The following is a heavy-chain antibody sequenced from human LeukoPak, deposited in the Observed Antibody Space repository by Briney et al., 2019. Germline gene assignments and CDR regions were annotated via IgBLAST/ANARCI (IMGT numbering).Heavy chain of an antibody. CDR2: IYYSGST. CDR1: GGSISSGGYY. V-gene: IGHV4-30-4*08. CDR3: ARDGSTDSSADYYWYFDL. Sequence: PSETLSLTCTVSGGSISSGGYYWSWIRQHPGKGLEWIGYIYYSGSTYYNPSLKSRVTISVDTSKNQFSLKLSSVTAADTAVYYCARDGSTDSSADYYWYFDLWGRGTLVTVSS. D-gene: IGHD3-22*01. J-gene: IGHJ2*01.